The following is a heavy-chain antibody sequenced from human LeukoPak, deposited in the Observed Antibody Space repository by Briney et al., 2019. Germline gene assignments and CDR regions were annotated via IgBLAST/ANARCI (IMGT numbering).Heavy chain of an antibody. D-gene: IGHD2-15*01. CDR2: ISYDGSNK. Sequence: GGSLRLSCAASGFTFSSYAMHWVRQAPGKGLEWVAVISYDGSNKYYADSVKGRFTISRDNSKNTLYLQMNSLRAEDTAVYYCARVSVPSHSGGTPFDYWGQGTLVTVSS. CDR1: GFTFSSYA. CDR3: ARVSVPSHSGGTPFDY. J-gene: IGHJ4*02. V-gene: IGHV3-30-3*01.